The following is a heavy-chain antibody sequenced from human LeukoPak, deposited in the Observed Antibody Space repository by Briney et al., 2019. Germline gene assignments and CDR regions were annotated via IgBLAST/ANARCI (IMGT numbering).Heavy chain of an antibody. J-gene: IGHJ4*02. V-gene: IGHV4-59*08. CDR2: IYFSGST. CDR3: ARTSWLQSSFYFEY. D-gene: IGHD5-24*01. Sequence: SETPSLTCTVSGASISSHYWSWIRQPPGKGLDWIGDIYFSGSTNYNPSLKSRVTISVDTSKNQFSLKLSSVTAADTAVYYCARTSWLQSSFYFEYWGQGALVTVSS. CDR1: GASISSHY.